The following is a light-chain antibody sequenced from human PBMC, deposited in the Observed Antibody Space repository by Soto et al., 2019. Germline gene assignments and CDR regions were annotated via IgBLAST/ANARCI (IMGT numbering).Light chain of an antibody. J-gene: IGLJ1*01. V-gene: IGLV2-18*01. Sequence: QSALTQPPSVSGSPGQSVTISCTGTSNDVGSYNRVSWFQQPPGTAPKPIIYEVSNRPSGVPDRFSGSKSGNTASLTISGLQAEDETDYYCSIYTTSSGYVFGTGTKVTVL. CDR1: SNDVGSYNR. CDR2: EVS. CDR3: SIYTTSSGYV.